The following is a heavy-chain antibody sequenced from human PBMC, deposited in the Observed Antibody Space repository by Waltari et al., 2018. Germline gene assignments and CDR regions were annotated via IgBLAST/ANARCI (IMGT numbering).Heavy chain of an antibody. J-gene: IGHJ6*02. CDR3: AGVPAGTFYYYYGMDV. CDR2: INDAGIDI. V-gene: IGHV3-74*01. CDR1: GFTVSDFW. D-gene: IGHD6-13*01. Sequence: EVQVEESGGGLVQPGGSLRLSCVVSGFTVSDFWTHWVRQAPGKGLVWVERINDAGIDISYADSVKGRFTISRDNSKNTLYLQMNSLRAEDTAVYYCAGVPAGTFYYYYGMDVWGQGTTVTVSS.